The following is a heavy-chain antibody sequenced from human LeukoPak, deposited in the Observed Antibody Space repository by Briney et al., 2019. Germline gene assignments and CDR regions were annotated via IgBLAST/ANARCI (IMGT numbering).Heavy chain of an antibody. Sequence: SETLSLTCTVSGYSIRSGFYWGWIRQPPGKGLEWIGNIYHSGITYYTPSLKSRVTISVDTSKNQFSLKLTSVTAADTAVYYCARGHSSGWSPGVYFYYYMDVWGKGTTVTVSS. CDR3: ARGHSSGWSPGVYFYYYMDV. CDR2: IYHSGIT. D-gene: IGHD6-19*01. V-gene: IGHV4-38-2*02. CDR1: GYSIRSGFY. J-gene: IGHJ6*03.